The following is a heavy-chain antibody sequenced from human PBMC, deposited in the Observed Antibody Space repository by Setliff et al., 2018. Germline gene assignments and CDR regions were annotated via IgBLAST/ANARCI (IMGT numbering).Heavy chain of an antibody. CDR1: GFTFSSYN. J-gene: IGHJ4*02. D-gene: IGHD7-27*01. CDR3: VRDLHWGFDY. V-gene: IGHV3-48*01. CDR2: INSRSSTI. Sequence: PGESLKISCAASGFTFSSYNMDWVRQAPGKGLEWVSYINSRSSTIFYADSVKGRFTISRDNVKNSLFLQMNSLRAEDTAVYYCVRDLHWGFDYWGLGTLVTVSS.